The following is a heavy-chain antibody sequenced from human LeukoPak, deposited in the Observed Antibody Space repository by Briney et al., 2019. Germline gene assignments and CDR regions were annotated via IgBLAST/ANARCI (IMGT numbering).Heavy chain of an antibody. V-gene: IGHV4-31*03. J-gene: IGHJ3*01. CDR3: ARDLKLHSSSWTGR. D-gene: IGHD6-13*01. Sequence: PSETLSLTCTVSGGSISSGGYYWSWIRQHPGKGLEWIGYIYYSGSTYYNPSLKSRVTISVDTSKNQFSLKLSSVTAADTAVYYCARDLKLHSSSWTGRWGQGTMVTVSS. CDR1: GGSISSGGYY. CDR2: IYYSGST.